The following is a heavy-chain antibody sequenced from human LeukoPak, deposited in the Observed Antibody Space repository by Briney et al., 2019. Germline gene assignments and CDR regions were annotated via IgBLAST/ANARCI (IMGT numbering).Heavy chain of an antibody. CDR2: IRAYNGDT. D-gene: IGHD3-10*01. V-gene: IGHV1-18*01. CDR3: ARGGDNYMDY. CDR1: GYTFTSYG. Sequence: ASVKVSCKASGYTFTSYGLTWVRQVPGQGLEWMGWIRAYNGDTNYAQKFQGRVTMTTDTSTNTAYMELRSLRSDDTAVYYCARGGDNYMDYWGQGTLVTVSS. J-gene: IGHJ4*02.